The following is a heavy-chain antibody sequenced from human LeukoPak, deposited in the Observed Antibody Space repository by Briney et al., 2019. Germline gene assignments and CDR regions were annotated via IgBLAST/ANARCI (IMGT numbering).Heavy chain of an antibody. CDR3: ASDCYGSIDY. J-gene: IGHJ4*02. Sequence: GSLRLSSVASGFNFCIYWTSWVRLAPRKGLVCVSHIKDGERATNNTHSVKGRFTVSRDNAKNTLYLQMNRQRVEDTAVYYCASDCYGSIDYWGQGTKVTVSS. D-gene: IGHD3-10*01. CDR2: IKDGERAT. CDR1: GFNFCIYW. V-gene: IGHV3-74*01.